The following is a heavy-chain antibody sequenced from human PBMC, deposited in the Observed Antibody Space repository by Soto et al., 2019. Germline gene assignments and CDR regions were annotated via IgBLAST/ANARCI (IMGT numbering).Heavy chain of an antibody. CDR3: AKEHNNYGRSGHYYGDGGFDY. CDR1: GFIFNNFG. D-gene: IGHD3-22*01. J-gene: IGHJ4*02. V-gene: IGHV3-33*06. Sequence: QVHLAESGGGVVQPGRSLRLSCAASGFIFNNFGMHWVRQAPGKGLEWVAVIWFDGSTTYYADSVKGRCTISRDNSKITLYLEINSLRAEDKAVYYCAKEHNNYGRSGHYYGDGGFDYWGQGTRVTDSS. CDR2: IWFDGSTT.